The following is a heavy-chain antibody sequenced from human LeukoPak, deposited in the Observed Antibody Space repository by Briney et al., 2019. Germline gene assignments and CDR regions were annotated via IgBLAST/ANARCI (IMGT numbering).Heavy chain of an antibody. CDR2: IIPILGIA. V-gene: IGHV1-69*04. CDR3: AREWGIQLWSLRGYDY. CDR1: GGTFSSYA. Sequence: SVKVSCKASGGTFSSYAISWVRQAPGQGLEWMGRIIPILGIANYAQKSQGRVTITADKSTSTAYMELSSLRSEDTAVYYCAREWGIQLWSLRGYDYWGQGTLVTVSS. D-gene: IGHD5-18*01. J-gene: IGHJ4*02.